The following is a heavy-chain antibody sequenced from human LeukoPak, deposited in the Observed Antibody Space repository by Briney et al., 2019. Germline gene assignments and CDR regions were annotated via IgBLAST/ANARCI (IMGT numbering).Heavy chain of an antibody. D-gene: IGHD1-26*01. CDR2: IYYSGGT. CDR3: ARVRSGSRQGVYFDY. Sequence: SETLSLTCTVSGGSISSGDYYWSWIRQPPGKGLEWIGYIYYSGGTNYNPSLKSRVTISVDTSKNQFSLKLSSVTAADTAVYYCARVRSGSRQGVYFDYWGQGTLVTVSS. J-gene: IGHJ4*02. V-gene: IGHV4-30-4*01. CDR1: GGSISSGDYY.